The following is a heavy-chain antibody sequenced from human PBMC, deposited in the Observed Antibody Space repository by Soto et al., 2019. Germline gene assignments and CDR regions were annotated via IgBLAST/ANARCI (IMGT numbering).Heavy chain of an antibody. CDR2: INHSGST. Sequence: QVQLQQWGAGLLKPSETLSLTCAVYGGSFSGYYWSWIRQPPGKGLEWIGEINHSGSTNYNPSLKRRVTISVDTSKNQFSLKLSSVTAADTAVYYCARKTIWSGYYHDYWGQGTLVTVSS. D-gene: IGHD3-3*01. J-gene: IGHJ4*02. CDR1: GGSFSGYY. CDR3: ARKTIWSGYYHDY. V-gene: IGHV4-34*01.